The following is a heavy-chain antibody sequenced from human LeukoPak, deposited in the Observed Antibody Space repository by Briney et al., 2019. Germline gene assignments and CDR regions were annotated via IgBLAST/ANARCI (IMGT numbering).Heavy chain of an antibody. CDR3: AKDKGEVGYYASGSFYYFDY. J-gene: IGHJ4*02. D-gene: IGHD3-10*01. CDR1: GFTFSSYG. CDR2: IRYDGSNK. Sequence: GGSLRLSCAASGFTFSSYGMHWVRQAPGKGLEWVAFIRYDGSNKYYADSVKGRFTISRDNSKNTLYLQMNSLRAEDTAVYYCAKDKGEVGYYASGSFYYFDYWGQGTLVTVSS. V-gene: IGHV3-30*02.